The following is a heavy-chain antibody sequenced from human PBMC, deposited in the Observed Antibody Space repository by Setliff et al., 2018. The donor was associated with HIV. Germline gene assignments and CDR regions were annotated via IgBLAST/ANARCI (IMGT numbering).Heavy chain of an antibody. V-gene: IGHV4-39*01. D-gene: IGHD2-15*01. CDR2: IYYSGST. Sequence: KTSETLSLTCTVSGGSISSSSYYWGWIRQPPGKGLEWIGSIYYSGSTYYNPSLKSRVTISVDTSKNQFSLKLSSVTAADTAVYYCARHIVVVVAATRFDYWGQGTLVTVSS. CDR1: GGSISSSSYY. J-gene: IGHJ4*02. CDR3: ARHIVVVVAATRFDY.